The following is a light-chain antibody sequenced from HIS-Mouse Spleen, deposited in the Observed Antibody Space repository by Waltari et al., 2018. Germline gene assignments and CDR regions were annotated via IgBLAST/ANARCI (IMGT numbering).Light chain of an antibody. J-gene: IGLJ3*02. CDR1: SSDVGGFNY. Sequence: QSALTQPASVSGSPGQSITISCTGTSSDVGGFNYVPWYQQHPGKAPKLMIYDVSNRPSGVSNRFSGSKSGNTASLTISGLQAEDEADYYCSSYTSSSTQLVFGGGTKLTVL. V-gene: IGLV2-14*03. CDR3: SSYTSSSTQLV. CDR2: DVS.